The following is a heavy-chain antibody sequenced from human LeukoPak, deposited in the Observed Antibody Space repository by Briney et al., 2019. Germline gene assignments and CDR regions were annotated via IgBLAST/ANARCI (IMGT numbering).Heavy chain of an antibody. CDR2: TYYRSKWYN. CDR1: GDSVSSNSAA. Sequence: SQILSLTCAISGDSVSSNSAAWNWIRQSPSRGLEWLGRTYYRSKWYNDYAVSVKSRITINPDTSKNQFSLQLNSVTAADTAVYYCAREPGFDSSGYLNWFDPWGQGTLVTVSS. D-gene: IGHD3-22*01. J-gene: IGHJ5*02. CDR3: AREPGFDSSGYLNWFDP. V-gene: IGHV6-1*01.